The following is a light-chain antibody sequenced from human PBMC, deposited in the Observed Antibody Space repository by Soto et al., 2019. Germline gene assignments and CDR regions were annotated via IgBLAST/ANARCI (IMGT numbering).Light chain of an antibody. Sequence: EIVLTQSPGSLSLSPGDGATLSCRASQSVSTNYLAWFQQKPGQAPRLLIYGAHIRAIGIADRFSGSGSGTDFTLTISRLEPEDFAVYYCQQYGSSLGVTFGGGTKVDIK. V-gene: IGKV3-20*01. CDR3: QQYGSSLGVT. CDR1: QSVSTNY. CDR2: GAH. J-gene: IGKJ4*01.